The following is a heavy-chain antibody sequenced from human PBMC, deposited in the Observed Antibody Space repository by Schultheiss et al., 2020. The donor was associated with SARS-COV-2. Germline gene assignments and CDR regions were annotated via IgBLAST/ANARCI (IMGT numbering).Heavy chain of an antibody. J-gene: IGHJ4*02. CDR2: INHSGST. Sequence: SETLSLTCAVYGGSFSGYYWSWIRQPPGKGLEWIGEINHSGSTNYNPSLKSRVTISEDTSKNQFSLKLSSVTAADTAVYYCARGGRWLQSHFDYWGQGTLVTVSS. CDR3: ARGGRWLQSHFDY. CDR1: GGSFSGYY. D-gene: IGHD5-24*01. V-gene: IGHV4-34*01.